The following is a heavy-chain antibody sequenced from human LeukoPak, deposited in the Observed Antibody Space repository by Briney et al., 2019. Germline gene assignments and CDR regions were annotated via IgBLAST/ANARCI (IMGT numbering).Heavy chain of an antibody. CDR1: GFALSRYW. V-gene: IGHV3-7*04. CDR2: IKEDGSEK. Sequence: GGSLRLSCVASGFALSRYWMSWVRQAPGKGLEWVANIKEDGSEKNYVDSAKGRFTISRDNTKNSLYLQMNSLRVEDTAVYYCARGSGDVSGYYLWGQGTLVTVSS. CDR3: ARGSGDVSGYYL. D-gene: IGHD3-22*01. J-gene: IGHJ4*02.